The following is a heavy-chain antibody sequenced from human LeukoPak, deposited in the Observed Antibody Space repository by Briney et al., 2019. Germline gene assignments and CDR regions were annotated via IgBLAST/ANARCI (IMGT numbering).Heavy chain of an antibody. CDR1: GFTFSSYG. D-gene: IGHD4-17*01. Sequence: GGSLRLSCAASGFTFSSYGMHWVRQAPGKGLEWVANINQDASEKFYVDSVKGRFTISRDNVKNSLNLQMSSLRVEDTAVYYCARDGPYTVTPPFDYWGQGILVTVSS. CDR3: ARDGPYTVTPPFDY. V-gene: IGHV3-7*01. J-gene: IGHJ4*02. CDR2: INQDASEK.